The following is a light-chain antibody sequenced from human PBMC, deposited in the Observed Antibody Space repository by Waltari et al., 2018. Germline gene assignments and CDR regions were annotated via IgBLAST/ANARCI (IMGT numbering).Light chain of an antibody. CDR1: QIISSY. CDR3: QQYYSSPAT. V-gene: IGKV1-8*01. J-gene: IGKJ1*01. Sequence: AIRITQSPSSLSASTGDRVTITCRASQIISSYLAWYQQKPGKAPKVRIYAASTLQRGVPSRFSGSGSGTDFTLTISCLQSEDFAIYYCQQYYSSPATFGQGTKVEIK. CDR2: AAS.